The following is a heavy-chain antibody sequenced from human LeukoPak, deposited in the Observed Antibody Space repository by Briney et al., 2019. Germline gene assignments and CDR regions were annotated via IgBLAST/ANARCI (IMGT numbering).Heavy chain of an antibody. J-gene: IGHJ5*02. Sequence: GGSLRLSCAASGFTFRTYWMSWARQAPGKGLEWVAMINLDGSDKYYVDSVKGRFTISRDNAKNSLFLQMNSLRAEDTAVYYCVRQMIRFWFDPWGQGTLVTVSS. CDR2: INLDGSDK. V-gene: IGHV3-7*01. D-gene: IGHD3-16*01. CDR3: VRQMIRFWFDP. CDR1: GFTFRTYW.